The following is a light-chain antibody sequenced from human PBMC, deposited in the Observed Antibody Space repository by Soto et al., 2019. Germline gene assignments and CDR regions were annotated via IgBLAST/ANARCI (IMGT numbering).Light chain of an antibody. J-gene: IGKJ4*01. CDR3: LQLNSYPLT. Sequence: DIQMTQSPSALSASIRDRVTITCRASQGIGNYVAWFQVKPGKVPKRLIYAASSLQSGVPSRFSGYGSGTEFTLTISSLQPEDSAIYYCLQLNSYPLTFGGGTKVEI. CDR1: QGIGNY. CDR2: AAS. V-gene: IGKV1-17*03.